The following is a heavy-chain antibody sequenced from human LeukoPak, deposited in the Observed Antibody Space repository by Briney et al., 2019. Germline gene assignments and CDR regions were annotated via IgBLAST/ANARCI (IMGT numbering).Heavy chain of an antibody. J-gene: IGHJ4*02. V-gene: IGHV3-48*01. CDR2: ISSSSNTI. CDR1: GLTFSSYS. D-gene: IGHD2-15*01. CDR3: AKGDCSGGSCYLSLTTIDY. Sequence: YPGGSLRLSCAASGLTFSSYSMNWVRQAPEKGLEWVSYISSSSNTIYYADSVKGRFTISRDNAKNSLYLQMNSLRAEDTAVYYCAKGDCSGGSCYLSLTTIDYWGQGTLVTVSS.